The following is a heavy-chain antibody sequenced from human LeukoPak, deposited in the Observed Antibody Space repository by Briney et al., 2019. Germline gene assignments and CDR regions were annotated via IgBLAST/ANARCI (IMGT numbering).Heavy chain of an antibody. CDR2: ISWNSGSI. D-gene: IGHD2-21*02. Sequence: GRSLRLSCAASGFTFDDYAMHWVRQAPGKGLEWVSGISWNSGSIGYADSVKGRFTISRDNAKNSLYLQMNSLRAEDTALYYCANDMGGGRGELLFGYFDYWGQRTLATVSS. J-gene: IGHJ4*02. CDR3: ANDMGGGRGELLFGYFDY. V-gene: IGHV3-9*01. CDR1: GFTFDDYA.